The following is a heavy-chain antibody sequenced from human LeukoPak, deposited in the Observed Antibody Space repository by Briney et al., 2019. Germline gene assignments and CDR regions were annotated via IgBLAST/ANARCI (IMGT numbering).Heavy chain of an antibody. V-gene: IGHV4-59*01. J-gene: IGHJ4*02. CDR2: IYYSGST. D-gene: IGHD3-3*01. CDR1: GGSISSYY. Sequence: SETLSLTCTVSGGSISSYYWSWIRQPPGKGLEWIGYIYYSGSTNYNPSLKSRVTISVDTPKNQFSLKLSSVTAADTAVYYCATSTIFGVVDYWGQGTLVTVSS. CDR3: ATSTIFGVVDY.